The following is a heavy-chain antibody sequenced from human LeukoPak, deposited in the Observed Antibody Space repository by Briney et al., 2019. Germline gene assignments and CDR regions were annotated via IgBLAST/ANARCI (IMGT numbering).Heavy chain of an antibody. CDR2: IYPGDSDT. J-gene: IGHJ4*02. CDR3: ARPSGYCSGGTCYSALTHLHY. CDR1: GYSFTSYW. Sequence: GESLKISCKSSGYSFTSYWIGWVRQMPGKGLEWMGIIYPGDSDTRYSPSFQGQVTISADKSISTAYLQWSSLKASDTAMYYCARPSGYCSGGTCYSALTHLHYWGQGTLVTVSS. V-gene: IGHV5-51*01. D-gene: IGHD2-15*01.